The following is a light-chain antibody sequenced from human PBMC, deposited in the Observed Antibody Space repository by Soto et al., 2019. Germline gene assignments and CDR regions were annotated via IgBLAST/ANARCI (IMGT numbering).Light chain of an antibody. J-gene: IGKJ4*01. CDR1: QSLSSN. V-gene: IGKV3-15*01. Sequence: EIVMTQSPATLPVSPGERATLSCRASQSLSSNLAWYQQKPGQAPRLLIYGASTRATGIPARFSGSGSGTEFTLTISSLQSEDFAVYYCQQYNDWPRRLTFGGGTKVDIK. CDR3: QQYNDWPRRLT. CDR2: GAS.